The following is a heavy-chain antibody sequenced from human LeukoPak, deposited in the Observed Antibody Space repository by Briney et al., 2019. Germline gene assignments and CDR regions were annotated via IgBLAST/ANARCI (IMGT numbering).Heavy chain of an antibody. Sequence: SQTLSLTCAISGDSVSDNSAAWNWVRQSPSRGLEWLGRTYYRSKWSREYALSVKSRININPDTSKNQFSLQLNSVTPEDTAVYYCARGSTTLPRSIDFWGQGALVTVSS. CDR2: TYYRSKWSR. V-gene: IGHV6-1*01. CDR3: ARGSTTLPRSIDF. J-gene: IGHJ4*02. CDR1: GDSVSDNSAA. D-gene: IGHD4-11*01.